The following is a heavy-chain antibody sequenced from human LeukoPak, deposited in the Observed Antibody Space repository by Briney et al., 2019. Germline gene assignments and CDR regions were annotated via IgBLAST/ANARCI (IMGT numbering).Heavy chain of an antibody. CDR2: KKQDGSET. D-gene: IGHD3-3*01. Sequence: GGSLRHSCAASGFTLSTYLLTWVRQAPGRGLAWVGNKKQDGSETYHADSLRGGFTISRDNAKSALYLQMNSLRAEDTAVYYCARDAAYDFRSHYQYFQHWGQGTMVTVSS. CDR3: ARDAAYDFRSHYQYFQH. J-gene: IGHJ1*01. CDR1: GFTLSTYL. V-gene: IGHV3-7*01.